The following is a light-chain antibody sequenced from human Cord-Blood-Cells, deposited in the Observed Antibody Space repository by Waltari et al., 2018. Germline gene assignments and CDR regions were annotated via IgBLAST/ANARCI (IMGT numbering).Light chain of an antibody. Sequence: QSALTQPPSVSGSPGQSVTISCTGTSSDVGSYNRVSWYQQPPCTAPKLMIYEVSKRALGVPESFSGSKAGNTASVTISGLQAEDEADYYCSSYTSSSTLVFGGGTKLTVL. V-gene: IGLV2-18*02. J-gene: IGLJ2*01. CDR1: SSDVGSYNR. CDR2: EVS. CDR3: SSYTSSSTLV.